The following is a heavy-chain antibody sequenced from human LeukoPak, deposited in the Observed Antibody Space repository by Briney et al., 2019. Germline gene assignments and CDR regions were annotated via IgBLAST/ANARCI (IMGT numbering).Heavy chain of an antibody. V-gene: IGHV3-49*03. CDR2: IRSKAYGGTT. Sequence: PGGSLRLSCTASGFTFGDYAMSWFRQAPGKGLEWVGFIRSKAYGGTTEYAASVKGRFTISRDDSKSIAYLQMNSLKTEDTAVYYCTRVIDIAVVPAAISPPYDFWSGYSPLDYWGQGTLVTVSS. CDR3: TRVIDIAVVPAAISPPYDFWSGYSPLDY. D-gene: IGHD2-2*01. CDR1: GFTFGDYA. J-gene: IGHJ4*02.